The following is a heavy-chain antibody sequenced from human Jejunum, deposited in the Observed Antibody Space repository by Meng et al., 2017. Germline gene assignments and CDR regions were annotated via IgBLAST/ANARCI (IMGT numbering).Heavy chain of an antibody. D-gene: IGHD6-19*01. J-gene: IGHJ4*02. CDR2: IYWDDDK. Sequence: QNTLKESGPTLVKPTQTLTLTCTFSGFSLSTSGVGVGWIRQPPGKALEWLAVIYWDDDKRYSPSLKSRLTINKDTSKNQVVLTMTNMDLVDTGTYYCAHRSLGYISGWDNSVFDYWGQGTLVTVSS. CDR1: GFSLSTSGVG. CDR3: AHRSLGYISGWDNSVFDY. V-gene: IGHV2-5*02.